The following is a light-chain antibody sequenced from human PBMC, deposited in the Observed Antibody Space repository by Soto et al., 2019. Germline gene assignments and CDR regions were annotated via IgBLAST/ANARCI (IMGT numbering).Light chain of an antibody. CDR2: GAS. CDR3: QQYNNWPPLMCT. V-gene: IGKV3D-15*01. Sequence: EIVMTQSPATLSVSPGERATLSCRASQSVSSNLAWYQQKPGQAPRLLIYGASTRATGIPARFSGSVSGTEFTLTISSLQSEDFAVYYCQQYNNWPPLMCTFGQGTKLEI. J-gene: IGKJ2*02. CDR1: QSVSSN.